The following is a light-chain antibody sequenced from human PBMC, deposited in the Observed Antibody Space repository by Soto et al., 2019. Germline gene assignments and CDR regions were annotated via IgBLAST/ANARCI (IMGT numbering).Light chain of an antibody. CDR1: QSVSSL. J-gene: IGKJ2*03. CDR2: DAS. Sequence: VLTQSPATLSVSPGERVTLSCRASQSVSSLLAWYQQKPGQAPRLLIYDASRRATGIPVRFSGSGSGADFTLTISTLEPEDFAVYYCQQYAYSPPHSFGQGTKLEIK. V-gene: IGKV3-20*01. CDR3: QQYAYSPPHS.